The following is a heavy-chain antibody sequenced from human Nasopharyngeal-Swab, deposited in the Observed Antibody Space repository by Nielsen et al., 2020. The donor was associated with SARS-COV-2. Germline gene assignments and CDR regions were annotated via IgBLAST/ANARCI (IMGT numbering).Heavy chain of an antibody. Sequence: ESLKISCTVSRGSMSNIYWSWIRKSPGKGLEWIGSIYHTGSTTYSPSLKSRVTISMDTSGNQFFLSLSSVTAADTALYYCAGDYGGFSGLDFWGQGTLVTVSS. V-gene: IGHV4-59*12. CDR3: AGDYGGFSGLDF. CDR1: RGSMSNIY. J-gene: IGHJ4*02. D-gene: IGHD4-23*01. CDR2: IYHTGST.